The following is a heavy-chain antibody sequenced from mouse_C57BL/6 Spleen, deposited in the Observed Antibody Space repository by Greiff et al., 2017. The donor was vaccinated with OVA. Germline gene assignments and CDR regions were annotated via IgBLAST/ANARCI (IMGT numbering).Heavy chain of an antibody. V-gene: IGHV1-82*01. CDR3: ARRGYSNFYAMDY. CDR1: GYAFSSSW. CDR2: IYPGDGDT. Sequence: VKLQESGPELVKPGASVKISCKASGYAFSSSWMNWVKQRPGKGLEWIGRIYPGDGDTNYNGKFKGKATLTADKSSSTAYMQLSSLTSEDSAVYFSARRGYSNFYAMDYWGQGTSVTVSS. D-gene: IGHD2-5*01. J-gene: IGHJ4*01.